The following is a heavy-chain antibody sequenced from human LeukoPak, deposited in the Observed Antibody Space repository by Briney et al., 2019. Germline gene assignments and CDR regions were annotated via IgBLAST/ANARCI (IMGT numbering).Heavy chain of an antibody. D-gene: IGHD3-3*01. CDR3: ARVWFLERGNWFDP. J-gene: IGHJ5*02. CDR1: GGSFSGYY. Sequence: SGTLSLTCAAYGGSFSGYYWSWIRQPPGKGLEWIGEINHSGSTNYNPSLKSRVTISVDTSKNQFSLKLSSMTAADKAVYYCARVWFLERGNWFDPWGQGTLVTVSS. V-gene: IGHV4-34*01. CDR2: INHSGST.